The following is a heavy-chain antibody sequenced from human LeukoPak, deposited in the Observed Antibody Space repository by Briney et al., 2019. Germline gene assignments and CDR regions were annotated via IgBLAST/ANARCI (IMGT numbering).Heavy chain of an antibody. J-gene: IGHJ4*02. D-gene: IGHD6-19*01. Sequence: GGSLRLSCAASGFTFSTYGMHWVRQAPGKGLEWVAVILFDGINKYYADSVKGRFTVSRDNSKNTLYLQMNSLRGEDTAVYYCARDHSYSSGWYPDFWGQGTLVTVSS. CDR3: ARDHSYSSGWYPDF. V-gene: IGHV3-30*03. CDR2: ILFDGINK. CDR1: GFTFSTYG.